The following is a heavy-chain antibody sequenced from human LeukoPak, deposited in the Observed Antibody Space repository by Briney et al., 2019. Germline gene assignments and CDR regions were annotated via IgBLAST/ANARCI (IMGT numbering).Heavy chain of an antibody. V-gene: IGHV4-59*01. CDR1: GGSISSYY. J-gene: IGHJ4*02. CDR3: ARAFSGYHSKSGGIDY. D-gene: IGHD4-11*01. CDR2: IYYSGST. Sequence: SETLSLTCTVSGGSISSYYWSWIRQPPGKGLEWIGYIYYSGSTNYNPSLKSRVTISVDTSKNQFSLKLSSVTAADTAVHYCARAFSGYHSKSGGIDYWGQGTLVTVSS.